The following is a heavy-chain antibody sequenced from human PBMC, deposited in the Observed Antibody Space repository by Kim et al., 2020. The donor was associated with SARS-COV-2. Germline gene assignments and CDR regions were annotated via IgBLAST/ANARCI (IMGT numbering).Heavy chain of an antibody. Sequence: ASVKVSCKASGYTFTSYGISWVRQAPGQGLEWMGWISAYNGNTNYAQKLQGRVTMTTDTSTSTAYMELRSLRSDDTAVYYCARDQYSSGWSAREGYYYGMDVWGQGTTVTVSS. V-gene: IGHV1-18*01. CDR1: GYTFTSYG. D-gene: IGHD6-19*01. CDR2: ISAYNGNT. CDR3: ARDQYSSGWSAREGYYYGMDV. J-gene: IGHJ6*02.